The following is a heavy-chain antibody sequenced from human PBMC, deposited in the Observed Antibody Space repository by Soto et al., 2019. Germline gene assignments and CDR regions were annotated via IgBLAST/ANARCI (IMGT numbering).Heavy chain of an antibody. CDR3: AKDRQYTRDYFHY. CDR2: ISPNGQGI. CDR1: GFTVTSNG. Sequence: EVKLLESGGGLVQPGGSLRLSCGVSGFTVTSNGVSWVRQAPGKGLEWVSAISPNGQGIWYADSVKGPFTISRDISRNTVFLQMDSLRAEDTAVYYCAKDRQYTRDYFHYWGQGTLVTVSS. D-gene: IGHD2-2*02. V-gene: IGHV3-23*01. J-gene: IGHJ4*02.